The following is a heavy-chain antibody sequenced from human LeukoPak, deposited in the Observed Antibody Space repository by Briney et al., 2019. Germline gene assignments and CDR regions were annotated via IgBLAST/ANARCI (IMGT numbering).Heavy chain of an antibody. CDR1: GNYW. Sequence: PGGSLRLSCAASGNYWVHWVRQAPGKGLVWVSHINSDGSWTSYADSVKGRFTISRDNSKNTLYLQMNSLRAEDTAVYYCARDGGFSGIDYWGQGTLVTVSS. CDR3: ARDGGFSGIDY. V-gene: IGHV3-74*01. J-gene: IGHJ4*02. CDR2: INSDGSWT. D-gene: IGHD3-10*01.